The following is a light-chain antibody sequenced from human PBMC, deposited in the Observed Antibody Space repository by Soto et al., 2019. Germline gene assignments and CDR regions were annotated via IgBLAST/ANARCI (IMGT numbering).Light chain of an antibody. CDR1: QSISSY. CDR2: DAS. Sequence: EIVLTQSPATLSLSPGERATLSCRASQSISSYLAWYQQKPGQAPRLLIYDASNRADGIPARFTGSGSGTDFTLTINILEPEDFAVYYCQQRGDWPLTFGQGTKLEIK. V-gene: IGKV3-11*01. CDR3: QQRGDWPLT. J-gene: IGKJ2*01.